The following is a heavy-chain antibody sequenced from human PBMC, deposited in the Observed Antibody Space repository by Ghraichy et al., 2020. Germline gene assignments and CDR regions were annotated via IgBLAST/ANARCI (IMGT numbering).Heavy chain of an antibody. CDR2: VSPYNGNT. Sequence: ASVTVSCKASGYSFSTYGISWVRQAPGQGLEWLGWVSPYNGNTNYAPKIQDRVTMTTDTSTSTAYMELTSLRSDDTAMYFCARDRGTIATAGNFDWWGQGTLVTVSS. CDR1: GYSFSTYG. D-gene: IGHD6-13*01. V-gene: IGHV1-18*01. CDR3: ARDRGTIATAGNFDW. J-gene: IGHJ4*02.